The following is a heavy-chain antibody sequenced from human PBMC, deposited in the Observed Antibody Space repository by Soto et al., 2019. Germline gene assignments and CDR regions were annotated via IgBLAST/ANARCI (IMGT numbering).Heavy chain of an antibody. D-gene: IGHD3-10*01. V-gene: IGHV4-30-2*01. CDR1: GGSISSGGYS. Sequence: QLQLQESGSGLVKPSQTLSLTCAVSGGSISSGGYSWSWIRQPSGKGLEWIGYIYHSGGTYYNPSLKSRVTISVDRSKNQFSLKLSSVTAADTAVYYCARAHGSGWGAFDIWGQGTMFTVSS. J-gene: IGHJ3*02. CDR2: IYHSGGT. CDR3: ARAHGSGWGAFDI.